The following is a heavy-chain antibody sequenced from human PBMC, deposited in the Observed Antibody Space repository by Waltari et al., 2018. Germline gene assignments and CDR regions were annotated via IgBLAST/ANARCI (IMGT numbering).Heavy chain of an antibody. CDR3: ARDHRGYSSHAFDI. CDR2: IIPSFGTA. V-gene: IGHV1-69*01. CDR1: GCTSRRYP. Sequence: QVQLVQSGAAVKKPGSAVKVSCQASGCTSRRYPIRWERQAPGQGLGWMGGIIPSFGTANYAKKFQGRVTITADESTSKAYMELSSRRSEDTAVYYCARDHRGYSSHAFDIWGQGTMVTVSS. J-gene: IGHJ3*02. D-gene: IGHD6-13*01.